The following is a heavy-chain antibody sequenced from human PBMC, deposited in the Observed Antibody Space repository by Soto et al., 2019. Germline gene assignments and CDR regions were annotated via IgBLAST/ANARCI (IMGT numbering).Heavy chain of an antibody. Sequence: EVQLVESGGGLVQPGGSLRLPFTASGLTFSTYWMHWVGQAPGKGLAWISRLNSGATTANYADSVRGRCTISRDNAKNTVYLQLNSLRDEDTAVYYCARGVPGYYAVDVWSQGTTVTVSS. CDR3: ARGVPGYYAVDV. J-gene: IGHJ6*02. CDR2: LNSGATTA. V-gene: IGHV3-74*01. CDR1: GLTFSTYW.